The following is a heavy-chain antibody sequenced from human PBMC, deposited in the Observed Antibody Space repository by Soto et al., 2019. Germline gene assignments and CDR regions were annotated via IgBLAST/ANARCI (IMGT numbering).Heavy chain of an antibody. V-gene: IGHV3-49*04. D-gene: IGHD1-26*01. CDR2: IRSKAYGGTT. Sequence: GGSLRLSCTASGFTSGDYAMSWVRQAPGKGLEWVGFIRSKAYGGTTEYAASVKGRFTISTDDSKSIAYLQMNSLKTEDTAVYYCTRARVGWAVDIWGQGTMVTVSS. J-gene: IGHJ3*02. CDR1: GFTSGDYA. CDR3: TRARVGWAVDI.